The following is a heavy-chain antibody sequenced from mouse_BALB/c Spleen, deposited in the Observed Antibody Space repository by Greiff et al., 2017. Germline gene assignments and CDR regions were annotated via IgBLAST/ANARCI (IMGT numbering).Heavy chain of an antibody. V-gene: IGHV1S135*01. J-gene: IGHJ2*01. D-gene: IGHD4-1*01. CDR1: GYSFTSYY. CDR3: ARSGNWDTYYFDY. Sequence: EVQLQQSGPELMKPGASVKISCKASGYSFTSYYMHWVKQSHGKSLEWIGYIDPFNGGTSYNQKFKGKATLTVDKSSSTAYKHLSSLTSEDSAVYYCARSGNWDTYYFDYWGQGTTLTVSS. CDR2: IDPFNGGT.